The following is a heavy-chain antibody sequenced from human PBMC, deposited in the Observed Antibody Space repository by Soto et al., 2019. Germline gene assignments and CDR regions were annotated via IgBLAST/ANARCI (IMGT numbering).Heavy chain of an antibody. D-gene: IGHD6-19*01. J-gene: IGHJ4*02. CDR3: ARDAPGGWCFDY. Sequence: QVQVVESGGGVVQPGRSLRLSCSPSGFTFSSYAMHWVRQAPGKGLEWVAVIWYDGSSKYYADSVKGRFTISRDNSKNTLYLQMNSLRVDDTALYYCARDAPGGWCFDYWGQGTLVTVSS. V-gene: IGHV3-33*01. CDR2: IWYDGSSK. CDR1: GFTFSSYA.